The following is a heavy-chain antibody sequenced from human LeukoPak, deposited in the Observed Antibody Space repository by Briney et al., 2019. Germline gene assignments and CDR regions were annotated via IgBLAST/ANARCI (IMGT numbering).Heavy chain of an antibody. D-gene: IGHD4-17*01. V-gene: IGHV4-30-2*01. CDR2: IYHSGST. J-gene: IGHJ4*02. CDR3: ARSLDYGDYFDS. CDR1: GGSISSGGNS. Sequence: SETLSLTCAVSGGSISSGGNSWSWIRQPPGKGLEWIGYIYHSGSTYYNPSLKSRVTISVDGSKNQSSLKLSSVTAADTAVYYCARSLDYGDYFDSWGQGTLVTVSS.